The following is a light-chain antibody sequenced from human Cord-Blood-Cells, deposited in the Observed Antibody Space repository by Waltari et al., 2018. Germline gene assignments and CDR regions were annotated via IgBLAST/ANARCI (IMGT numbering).Light chain of an antibody. J-gene: IGKJ3*01. CDR3: QQLNSYPYT. V-gene: IGKV1-9*01. Sequence: IQLTHSPSSLAASVGDRVTITCPANQGISRYLAWYQQKPGKAPKLLIYAASTLQSGVPDRFSGSGSGTDFTLTISSLQPEDFATYYCQQLNSYPYTFGPGTKVDIK. CDR1: QGISRY. CDR2: AAS.